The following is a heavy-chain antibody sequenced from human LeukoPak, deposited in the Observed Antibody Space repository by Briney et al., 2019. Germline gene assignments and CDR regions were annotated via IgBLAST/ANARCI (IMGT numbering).Heavy chain of an antibody. D-gene: IGHD6-13*01. CDR1: GYTLTELS. CDR3: ATGYLVTAGLMDV. CDR2: FDPEDGKT. J-gene: IGHJ6*02. V-gene: IGHV1-24*01. Sequence: ASVKVSCKVSGYTLTELSMFWVRQAPGKGLEWMGSFDPEDGKTVHAQKFQGRVTMTEDTSTDTAYMELSSLRSEDTAVYYCATGYLVTAGLMDVWGQGTTVTVSS.